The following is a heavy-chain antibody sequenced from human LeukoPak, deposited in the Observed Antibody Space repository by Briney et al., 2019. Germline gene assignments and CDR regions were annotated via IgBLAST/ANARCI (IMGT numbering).Heavy chain of an antibody. Sequence: PGGSLRLSCAASGFTFSSYGMHWVRQAPGKGLEWVAVISYDGSNKYYADSVKGRFTISRDNSKNTLYLQMNSLRAEDTAVYYCAKDEDVLRFLEWLSHEYYYGMDVWGQGTTVTVSS. V-gene: IGHV3-30*18. CDR1: GFTFSSYG. D-gene: IGHD3-3*01. CDR3: AKDEDVLRFLEWLSHEYYYGMDV. J-gene: IGHJ6*02. CDR2: ISYDGSNK.